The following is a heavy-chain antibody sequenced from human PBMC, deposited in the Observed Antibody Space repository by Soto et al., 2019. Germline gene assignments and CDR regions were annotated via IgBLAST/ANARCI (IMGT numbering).Heavy chain of an antibody. J-gene: IGHJ6*03. V-gene: IGHV4-34*01. D-gene: IGHD2-15*01. CDR1: GGSFSGYY. Sequence: SETLSLTCAVYGGSFSGYYWSWIRQPPGKGLEWIGEINHSGSTNYNPSLKSRVTISVDTSKNQFSLKLSSVTAADTAVYYCARGKDIVVVVAASQHYYYYMDVWGKGTTVTVSS. CDR2: INHSGST. CDR3: ARGKDIVVVVAASQHYYYYMDV.